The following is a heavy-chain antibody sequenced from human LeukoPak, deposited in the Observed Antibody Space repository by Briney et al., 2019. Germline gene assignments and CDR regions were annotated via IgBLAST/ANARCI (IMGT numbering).Heavy chain of an antibody. V-gene: IGHV3-23*01. CDR1: GFTFDDYA. CDR2: ISGSGGTT. D-gene: IGHD1-26*01. CDR3: AKGLSSYSGSPHYYDMDV. Sequence: GRSLRLSCAASGFTFDDYAMNWVRQAPGKGLEWVSAISGSGGTTYYADSVKGRFTISRDNSKNTLYLQMNSLRVEDTAVYYCAKGLSSYSGSPHYYDMDVWGQGTTVTVSS. J-gene: IGHJ6*02.